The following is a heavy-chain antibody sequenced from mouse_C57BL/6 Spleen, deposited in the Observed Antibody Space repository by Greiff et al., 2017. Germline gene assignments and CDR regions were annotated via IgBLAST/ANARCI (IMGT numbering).Heavy chain of an antibody. V-gene: IGHV1-64*01. J-gene: IGHJ4*01. Sequence: QVQLQQPGAELVKPGASVKLSCKASGYTFTSYWMHWVKQRPGQGLEWIGMIHPNIGSTNYNEKFKSKATLTVDKSSSTAYMQRSSLTSEDSAVYYCARPYREGAMDYWGQGTSVTVSS. CDR1: GYTFTSYW. CDR2: IHPNIGST. CDR3: ARPYREGAMDY. D-gene: IGHD2-12*01.